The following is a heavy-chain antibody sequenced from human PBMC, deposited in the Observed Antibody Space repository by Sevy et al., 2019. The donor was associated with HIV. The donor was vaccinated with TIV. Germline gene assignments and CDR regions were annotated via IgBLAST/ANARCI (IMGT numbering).Heavy chain of an antibody. J-gene: IGHJ4*02. CDR1: GFAFTNYYA. CDR3: ARDKNYDYVWGSLDY. Sequence: GGSLRLSCAASGFAFTNYYAMHWVRQAPGKGLEWVALISYDGSDKYYADSVKGRFTISRDNTKNAMYLQMNSLRAEDTAVYYCARDKNYDYVWGSLDYWGQGTLVTVSS. CDR2: ISYDGSDK. D-gene: IGHD3-16*01. V-gene: IGHV3-30-3*01.